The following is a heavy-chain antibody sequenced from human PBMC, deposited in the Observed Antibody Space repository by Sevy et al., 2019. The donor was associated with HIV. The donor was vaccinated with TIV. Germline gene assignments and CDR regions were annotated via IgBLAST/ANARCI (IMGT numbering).Heavy chain of an antibody. Sequence: SETLSLTCTVSGDSINTYYWSWIRQPPGKGLEWIGYVSTSGSTHYNPSLKSRGTISLDTSRNQVSLKVTSVTAADAAVYYCARLRWDLVVVPGATPGCYFDQWGQGTLVTVSS. CDR3: ARLRWDLVVVPGATPGCYFDQ. CDR1: GDSINTYY. D-gene: IGHD2-2*01. J-gene: IGHJ4*02. CDR2: VSTSGST. V-gene: IGHV4-4*08.